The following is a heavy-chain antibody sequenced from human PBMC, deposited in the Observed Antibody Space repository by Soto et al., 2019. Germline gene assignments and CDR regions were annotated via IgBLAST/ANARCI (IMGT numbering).Heavy chain of an antibody. CDR3: AKGALSPPLLRTPYTWLDP. Sequence: PGGSLRLSCAASGSTFSSYAMSWVRQAPGKGLEWVSAISGSGGSTYYADSVRGRFTISRDNSKNTLYLQMNSLRAEDTAVYYCAKGALSPPLLRTPYTWLDPRGQGTLVPVSS. V-gene: IGHV3-23*01. CDR1: GSTFSSYA. J-gene: IGHJ5*02. CDR2: ISGSGGST. D-gene: IGHD5-12*01.